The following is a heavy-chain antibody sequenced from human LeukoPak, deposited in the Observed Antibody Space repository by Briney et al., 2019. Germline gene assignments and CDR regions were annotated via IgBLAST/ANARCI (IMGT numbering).Heavy chain of an antibody. V-gene: IGHV1-2*02. D-gene: IGHD1-26*01. Sequence: GASVKVSCKASGYTFTGYYMYWVRQAPGQGLEWMGWINTNSGGTNYAQKFLGRVTMSRDTSISTAYMELRRLRSDDTAVYYCARGGSYSLDYWGQGTLVTVSS. J-gene: IGHJ4*02. CDR3: ARGGSYSLDY. CDR2: INTNSGGT. CDR1: GYTFTGYY.